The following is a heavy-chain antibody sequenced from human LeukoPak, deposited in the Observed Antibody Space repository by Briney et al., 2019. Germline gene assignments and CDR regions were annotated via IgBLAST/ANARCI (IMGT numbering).Heavy chain of an antibody. Sequence: EASVKVSCKTSGYTFTSYDLNWVRQATGQGLEWMGGIIPIFGTANYAQKFQGRVTITADESTSTAYMELSSLRSEDTAVYYCAVGVMATIYYFDYWGQGTLVTVSS. J-gene: IGHJ4*02. CDR3: AVGVMATIYYFDY. CDR2: IIPIFGTA. CDR1: GYTFTSYD. V-gene: IGHV1-69*13. D-gene: IGHD5-24*01.